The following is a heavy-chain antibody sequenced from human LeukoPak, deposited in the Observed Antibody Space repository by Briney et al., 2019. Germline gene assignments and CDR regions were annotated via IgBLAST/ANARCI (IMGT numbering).Heavy chain of an antibody. Sequence: GGSLRLSCAASGFTFSSCAMSWVRQAPGKGLEWVSTVSSSGGRTYYADSVKGRFTISRDNSKNTLYLQMNSLRAEDTAVYYCTVTTYPLDYWGQGTLVTVSS. D-gene: IGHD4-11*01. J-gene: IGHJ4*02. V-gene: IGHV3-23*01. CDR2: VSSSGGRT. CDR3: TVTTYPLDY. CDR1: GFTFSSCA.